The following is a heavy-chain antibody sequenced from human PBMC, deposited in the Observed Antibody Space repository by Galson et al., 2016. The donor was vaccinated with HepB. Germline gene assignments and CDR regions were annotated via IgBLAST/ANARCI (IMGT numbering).Heavy chain of an antibody. CDR3: ARGEMDSYDYLGHEYFQY. CDR1: GFTFNSNA. D-gene: IGHD3-22*01. J-gene: IGHJ1*01. Sequence: SLRLSCAASGFTFNSNAFHWVRQAPDTGLEWVALISYDGSNKYYADSVQGRFTISRDNSKNTLYLQMNSLRAEDTGVYYCARGEMDSYDYLGHEYFQYWGQGSLVIVSS. V-gene: IGHV3-30*04. CDR2: ISYDGSNK.